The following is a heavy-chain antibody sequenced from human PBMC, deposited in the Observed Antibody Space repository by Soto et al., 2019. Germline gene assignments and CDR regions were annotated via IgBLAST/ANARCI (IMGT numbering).Heavy chain of an antibody. J-gene: IGHJ6*03. V-gene: IGHV4-59*08. CDR1: GGSISSYY. Sequence: PSETLSLTCTVSGGSISSYYWSWIRQPPGKGLEWIGYISYSGSTNYNPSLKSRVTISVDTSKNQFSLKLSSVTAADTAVYYCACGEAVAARYYYYYMDVWGKGTTVTVSS. CDR3: ACGEAVAARYYYYYMDV. D-gene: IGHD6-6*01. CDR2: ISYSGST.